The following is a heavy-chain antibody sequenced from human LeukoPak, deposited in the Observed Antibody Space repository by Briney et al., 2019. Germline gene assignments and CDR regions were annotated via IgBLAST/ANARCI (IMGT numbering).Heavy chain of an antibody. CDR1: GGSFSGYY. V-gene: IGHV4-34*01. D-gene: IGHD2-2*01. CDR3: ARALSGYCSSTSCYGNYYYGMDV. CDR2: INHSGST. J-gene: IGHJ6*02. Sequence: PSETLSLTCAVYGGSFSGYYWSWIRQPPGKGLEWIGEINHSGSTNYNPSLKSRVTISVDTSKNQFSLKLSSVTAADTAVYYCARALSGYCSSTSCYGNYYYGMDVWGQGTRSPSP.